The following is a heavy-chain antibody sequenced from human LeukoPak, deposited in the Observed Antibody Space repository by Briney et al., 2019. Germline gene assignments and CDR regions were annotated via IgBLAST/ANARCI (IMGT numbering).Heavy chain of an antibody. J-gene: IGHJ5*02. CDR1: GYSLSELS. Sequence: ASVKVSCKVSGYSLSELSMHWVRQAPGKGLEWMGGFDPEDGKTINAQKFQGRLTMTEDTSTDTAYMELSSLRSEDTAVYYCTTVRFEVDSSGYYHNYFDPWGQGTLVTVSS. D-gene: IGHD3-22*01. CDR3: TTVRFEVDSSGYYHNYFDP. CDR2: FDPEDGKT. V-gene: IGHV1-24*01.